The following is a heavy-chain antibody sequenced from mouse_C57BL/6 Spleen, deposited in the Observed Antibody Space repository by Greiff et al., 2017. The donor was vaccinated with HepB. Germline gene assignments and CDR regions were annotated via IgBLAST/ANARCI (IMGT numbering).Heavy chain of an antibody. CDR3: ARKGAYYDYEDY. J-gene: IGHJ2*01. Sequence: LVESGAELVRPGTSVKVSCKASGYAFTNYLIEWVKQRPGQGLEWIGVINPGSGGTNYNEKFKGKATLTADKSSSTAYMQLSSLTSEDSAVYFCARKGAYYDYEDYWGQGTTLTVSS. V-gene: IGHV1-54*01. CDR2: INPGSGGT. D-gene: IGHD2-4*01. CDR1: GYAFTNYL.